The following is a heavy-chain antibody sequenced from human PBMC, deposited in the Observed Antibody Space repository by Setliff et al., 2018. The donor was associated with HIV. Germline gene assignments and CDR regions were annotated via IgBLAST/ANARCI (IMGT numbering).Heavy chain of an antibody. V-gene: IGHV1-24*01. D-gene: IGHD5-18*01. CDR2: FDPEDGET. CDR1: GYTLTELS. CDR3: ATPLDATMGRDY. Sequence: ASVKVSCKVSGYTLTELSMHWVRQAPGKGLEWMGGFDPEDGETIYAQKFQGRVTMTEDTSTDTAYMELSSLRSEDTAVYYCATPLDATMGRDYWGQGTLVTVSS. J-gene: IGHJ4*02.